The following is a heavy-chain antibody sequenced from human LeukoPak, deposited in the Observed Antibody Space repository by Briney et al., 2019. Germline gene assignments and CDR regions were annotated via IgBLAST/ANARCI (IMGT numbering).Heavy chain of an antibody. V-gene: IGHV3-21*04. Sequence: PGGSLRLSCAASGFTFSSYSMNWVRQAPGKGLEWVSSISSSSSYIYYADSVKGRFTISRDNSKNTLYLQMNSLRADDTAVYYCAKVGVPAVMELGTRGVATTIELDYWGQGTLVTVSS. CDR3: AKVGVPAVMELGTRGVATTIELDY. D-gene: IGHD2-2*01. CDR1: GFTFSSYS. CDR2: ISSSSSYI. J-gene: IGHJ4*02.